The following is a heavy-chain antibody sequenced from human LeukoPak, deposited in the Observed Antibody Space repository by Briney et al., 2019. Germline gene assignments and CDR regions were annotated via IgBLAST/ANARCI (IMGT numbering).Heavy chain of an antibody. CDR2: VYHSGNT. V-gene: IGHV4-59*08. CDR1: GGSISSHF. J-gene: IGHJ4*02. Sequence: SETLSLTCTVSGGSISSHFWSWIRQPSGKGLEWIGYVYHSGNTFYNPSLQSRVTISIDSSKNQFSLKLTSVTAADTALYFCASTVVAGSIYYFDYWGQGTLVAVSS. D-gene: IGHD6-19*01. CDR3: ASTVVAGSIYYFDY.